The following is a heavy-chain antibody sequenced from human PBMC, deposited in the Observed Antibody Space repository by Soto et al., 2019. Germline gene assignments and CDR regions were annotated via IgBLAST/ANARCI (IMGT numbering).Heavy chain of an antibody. J-gene: IGHJ1*01. CDR3: AQDYGGNSGYFQH. D-gene: IGHD4-17*01. V-gene: IGHV3-23*01. CDR1: GFTFSSYA. Sequence: EVQLLESGGGLVQPGGSLRLSCAASGFTFSSYAMSWVRQAPGKGLEWVSAISGSGGSTYYADSVKGRFTISGDNSKNTLYLQMNSLRAEDTAVYYCAQDYGGNSGYFQHWGQGTLVTVSS. CDR2: ISGSGGST.